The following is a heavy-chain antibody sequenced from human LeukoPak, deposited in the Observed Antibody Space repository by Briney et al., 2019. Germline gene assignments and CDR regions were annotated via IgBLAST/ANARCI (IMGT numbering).Heavy chain of an antibody. V-gene: IGHV3-21*01. CDR1: GFTFRSYS. CDR3: ARDEGPARHDL. CDR2: ISSSSSYI. Sequence: GGSLRLSCAASGFTFRSYSMNWVRQAPGKGLELVSSISSSSSYIYYADSVKGRFTISRDNAKNSLYLQMNSMRAEDTAVYYCARDEGPARHDLWGRGTLVTVSS. J-gene: IGHJ2*01.